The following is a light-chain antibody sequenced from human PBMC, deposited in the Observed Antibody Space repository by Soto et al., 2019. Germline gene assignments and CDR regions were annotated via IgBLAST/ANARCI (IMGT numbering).Light chain of an antibody. CDR1: QSISTW. CDR2: KAS. V-gene: IGKV1-5*03. CDR3: QQYNSYSRT. Sequence: DIQMTQSPSTLSASVGDRVTITCRANQSISTWLAWYQQEPGKAPKLLIYKASHLDSGVPSRFSGSGSGTEFTLTISSLQPDDFAPYYCQQYNSYSRTFGQGTKVEI. J-gene: IGKJ1*01.